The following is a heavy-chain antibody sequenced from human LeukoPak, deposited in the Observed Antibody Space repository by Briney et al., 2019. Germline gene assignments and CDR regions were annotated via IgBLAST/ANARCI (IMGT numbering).Heavy chain of an antibody. J-gene: IGHJ4*02. V-gene: IGHV4-61*02. CDR3: ARGRGQQLGRTPPDY. D-gene: IGHD6-13*01. CDR1: VGSINSGSYY. CDR2: SYTSVST. Sequence: SETLSLTCTVSVGSINSGSYYWSWIRQPAGKGLEWIGRSYTSVSTNYNPSLKSRVTISVATSKNQFSLKLNSVTAADTAVYYCARGRGQQLGRTPPDYWGQGTLVTVSS.